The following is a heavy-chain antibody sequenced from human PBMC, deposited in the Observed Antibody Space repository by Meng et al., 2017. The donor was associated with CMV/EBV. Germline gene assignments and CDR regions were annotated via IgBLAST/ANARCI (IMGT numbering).Heavy chain of an antibody. CDR1: GGTFSSYA. V-gene: IGHV1-69*05. J-gene: IGHJ4*02. D-gene: IGHD1-26*01. CDR3: ARVPGSGSSEYYFDY. Sequence: AGGTFSSYAISWVRPAPGQGLEWMGGIIPIFGTANYAQKFQGRVTITTDESTSTAYMELSSLRSEDAAVYYCARVPGSGSSEYYFDYWGQGTLVTVSS. CDR2: IIPIFGTA.